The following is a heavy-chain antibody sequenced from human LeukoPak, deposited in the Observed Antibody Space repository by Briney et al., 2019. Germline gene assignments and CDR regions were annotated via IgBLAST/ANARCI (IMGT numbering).Heavy chain of an antibody. Sequence: ASVQVSCKASGYTFTGYYMHWVGQAPGQEREWMGWINPNSGCTNYAQKFQDRVTMTRDTSISTAYMDLSRPGSDDTAVYHCPRMAARQDWFDPWGQGTLVTVSS. V-gene: IGHV1-2*02. CDR2: INPNSGCT. J-gene: IGHJ5*02. D-gene: IGHD6-6*01. CDR3: PRMAARQDWFDP. CDR1: GYTFTGYY.